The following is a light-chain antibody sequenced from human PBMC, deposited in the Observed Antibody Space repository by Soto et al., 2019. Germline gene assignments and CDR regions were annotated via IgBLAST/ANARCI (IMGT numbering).Light chain of an antibody. J-gene: IGLJ1*01. CDR2: EVT. Sequence: QSVLTQPASVSGSPGQSITISCTGTSRDVGSYDLVSWYQQHPGKAPKLMIYEVTKRPSGVSDRFSGSRSGNTASLTISGLQAEDEAEYYCSSYTSRTTFVLGTGTKV. V-gene: IGLV2-23*02. CDR3: SSYTSRTTFV. CDR1: SRDVGSYDL.